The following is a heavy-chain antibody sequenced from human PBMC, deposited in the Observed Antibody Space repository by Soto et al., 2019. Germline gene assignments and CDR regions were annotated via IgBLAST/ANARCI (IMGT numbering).Heavy chain of an antibody. Sequence: PGGSLRLSCAASGFSFSSYGMHWVRQAPGKGLEWVAVISYDGSNKYYADSVKGRFTISRDNSKNTLYLQMNSLRAEDTAVYYCAKIMTTVTTPRFAYYGMDVWGQGTTVTVSS. CDR1: GFSFSSYG. CDR2: ISYDGSNK. D-gene: IGHD4-4*01. J-gene: IGHJ6*02. V-gene: IGHV3-30*18. CDR3: AKIMTTVTTPRFAYYGMDV.